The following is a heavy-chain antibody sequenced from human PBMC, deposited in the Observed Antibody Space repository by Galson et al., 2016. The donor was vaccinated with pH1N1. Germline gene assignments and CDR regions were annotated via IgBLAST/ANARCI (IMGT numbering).Heavy chain of an antibody. Sequence: SVKVSCKASGYTFTTYSINWVRQAPGQGLEWMGWVSTYNGRTYYAERLQGRLTITTDTSTATAYMDLKSLRSDDTAVYYCAKGDDSSDLVPDFWGQGTLVTVSS. CDR3: AKGDDSSDLVPDF. V-gene: IGHV1-18*01. CDR2: VSTYNGRT. CDR1: GYTFTTYS. D-gene: IGHD3-22*01. J-gene: IGHJ4*02.